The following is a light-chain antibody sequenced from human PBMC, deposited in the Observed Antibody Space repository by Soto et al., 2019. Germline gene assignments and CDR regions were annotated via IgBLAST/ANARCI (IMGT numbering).Light chain of an antibody. V-gene: IGKV1-9*01. Sequence: DIQLTQSPSFLSASVGDRVTVTCLSSQDIGSYLAWYQQKPGKAPKILIYGASTLQSGVPPRFGGSGSGTAFTLTISSLQPEDFATYFCQQVHDHPITFGGGTKVEIK. CDR2: GAS. CDR1: QDIGSY. CDR3: QQVHDHPIT. J-gene: IGKJ4*01.